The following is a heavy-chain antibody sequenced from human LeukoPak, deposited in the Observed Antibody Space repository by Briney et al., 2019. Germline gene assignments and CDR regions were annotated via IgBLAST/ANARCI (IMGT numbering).Heavy chain of an antibody. D-gene: IGHD3-22*01. CDR2: IYSGGDT. V-gene: IGHV3-NL1*01. J-gene: IGHJ6*02. CDR1: GFTFSSYG. Sequence: PGRSLRLSCAASGFTFSSYGMHWVRQAPGKGLEWVSVIYSGGDTFYADSVKGRFTISRDNSKNTLYLQMNSLRAEDTAVYNCARDAFNYGDSSGYYYFYGMDVWGQGTTVTVS. CDR3: ARDAFNYGDSSGYYYFYGMDV.